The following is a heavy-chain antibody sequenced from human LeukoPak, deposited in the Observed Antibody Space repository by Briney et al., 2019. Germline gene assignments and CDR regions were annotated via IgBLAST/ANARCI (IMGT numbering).Heavy chain of an antibody. CDR1: GYTFTGYY. Sequence: ASVKVSCKASGYTFTGYYMHWVRQAPGQGLEWMGWINPNSGGTNYAQKFQGRVTMTRDTSISTAYMELSRLRSDDTAVYYCARVYYYDSSGWDFDYWGQGTLVTVSS. V-gene: IGHV1-2*02. J-gene: IGHJ4*02. D-gene: IGHD3-22*01. CDR2: INPNSGGT. CDR3: ARVYYYDSSGWDFDY.